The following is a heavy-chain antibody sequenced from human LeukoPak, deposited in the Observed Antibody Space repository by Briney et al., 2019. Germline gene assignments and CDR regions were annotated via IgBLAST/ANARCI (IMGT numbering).Heavy chain of an antibody. D-gene: IGHD3-9*01. V-gene: IGHV3-23*01. Sequence: GGSLRLSCAASGFTFSSYAMSGVRQAPGKGLEWVSAISGSGGSTYCADSVKGRFTISRDNSKNTLYLQMNSLRAEDTPVYYCAKVGYDILTGTGDDAFDIWGQGTMVTVSS. J-gene: IGHJ3*02. CDR2: ISGSGGST. CDR1: GFTFSSYA. CDR3: AKVGYDILTGTGDDAFDI.